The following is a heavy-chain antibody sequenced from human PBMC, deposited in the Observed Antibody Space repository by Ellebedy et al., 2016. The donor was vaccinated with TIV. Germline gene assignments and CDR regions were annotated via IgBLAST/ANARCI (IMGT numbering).Heavy chain of an antibody. CDR2: ISSSSSYI. V-gene: IGHV3-21*06. CDR1: GFTFSSYS. CDR3: AREDLSDCSGGSCYPNYYYYYMDV. D-gene: IGHD2-15*01. J-gene: IGHJ6*03. Sequence: GESLKISCAASGFTFSSYSMNWVRQAPGKGLEWVSSISSSSSYIYYADSVKGRFTISRDNAKNSLYLQMNSLRAEDTAVYYCAREDLSDCSGGSCYPNYYYYYMDVWGKGTTVTVSS.